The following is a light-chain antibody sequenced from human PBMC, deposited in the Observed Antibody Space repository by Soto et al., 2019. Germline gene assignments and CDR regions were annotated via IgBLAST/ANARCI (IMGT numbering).Light chain of an antibody. CDR3: QQYGRSPPT. J-gene: IGKJ1*01. CDR2: GAS. Sequence: ETVMTQSPGTLSVSLGERATLSCRASQSVSIHLAWYQQKPGQAPRLLIYGASSRATGIPDRFSGSGSGTDFTLTISRLEPEDYAVYYCQQYGRSPPTFGQGTKVDIK. V-gene: IGKV3-20*01. CDR1: QSVSIH.